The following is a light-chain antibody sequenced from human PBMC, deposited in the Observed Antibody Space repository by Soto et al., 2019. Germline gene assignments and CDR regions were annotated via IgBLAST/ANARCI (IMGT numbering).Light chain of an antibody. CDR3: QQYYSYPIT. Sequence: IPTTPSPSSLSSATGDRVPITCRASQGISSYLAWYQQKPGKAPKLLTYAASTLQGGVPSRFSGSGSGTDFTLTISCLQSEDFATYYCQQYYSYPITFGQGTRLEI. J-gene: IGKJ5*01. V-gene: IGKV1-8*01. CDR2: AAS. CDR1: QGISSY.